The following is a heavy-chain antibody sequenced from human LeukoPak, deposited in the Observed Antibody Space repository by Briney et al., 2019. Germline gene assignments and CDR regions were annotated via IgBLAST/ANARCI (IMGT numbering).Heavy chain of an antibody. CDR2: IKQDGSEK. D-gene: IGHD6-6*01. Sequence: GGSLRLSCAASGFTFSSYWMTWVRQAPGKGLEWVANIKQDGSEKYYVDSVKGRFTISRDNAKNSLYLQMNSLRAEDTAVYYCAGHARGSYLVHWGQGILVTVST. J-gene: IGHJ4*02. V-gene: IGHV3-7*01. CDR3: AGHARGSYLVH. CDR1: GFTFSSYW.